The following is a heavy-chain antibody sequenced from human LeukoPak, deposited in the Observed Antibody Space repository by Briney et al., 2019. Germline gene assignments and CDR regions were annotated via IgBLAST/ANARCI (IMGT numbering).Heavy chain of an antibody. D-gene: IGHD1-14*01. J-gene: IGHJ3*02. CDR3: AKPARTDAFDI. CDR2: ISGSGGST. Sequence: GRSLRPSYTASAFTFISYAMNWVRQAPGKGLEWVSAISGSGGSTYYADSVKGRFTISRDNSKNTLYLQMNSLRAEDTAVYYCAKPARTDAFDIWGQGTMVTVSS. CDR1: AFTFISYA. V-gene: IGHV3-23*01.